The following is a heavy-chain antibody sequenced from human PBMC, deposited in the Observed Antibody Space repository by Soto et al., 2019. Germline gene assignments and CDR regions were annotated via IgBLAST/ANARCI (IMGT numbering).Heavy chain of an antibody. CDR1: GGSFSVYY. CDR2: INRSGNT. V-gene: IGHV4-34*01. Sequence: SETLSLTCAVYGGSFSVYYWSWIRQPPGKGLEWIGEINRSGNTSHNPSLKGRVTISLDTSKNHFSLEMNSVTAADTAVYYCARGWSGRWFDPWGQGTLVTVSS. D-gene: IGHD3-3*01. J-gene: IGHJ5*02. CDR3: ARGWSGRWFDP.